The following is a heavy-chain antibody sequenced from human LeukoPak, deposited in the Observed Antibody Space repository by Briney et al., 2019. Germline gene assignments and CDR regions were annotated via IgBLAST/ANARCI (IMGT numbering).Heavy chain of an antibody. CDR3: ARVKEGATTWRGNFDY. D-gene: IGHD1-26*01. Sequence: GRSLRLSCAASGFTFYDYGMSWVRQAPGKGREWVSGINWNGGSTVYADSVKGRFTISRDNAKNSLYLQMNSLRAEDTALYYCARVKEGATTWRGNFDYWGQGTLVTVSS. J-gene: IGHJ4*02. CDR2: INWNGGST. V-gene: IGHV3-20*04. CDR1: GFTFYDYG.